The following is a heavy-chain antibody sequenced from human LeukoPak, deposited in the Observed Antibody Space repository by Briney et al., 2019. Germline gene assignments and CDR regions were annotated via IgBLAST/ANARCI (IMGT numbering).Heavy chain of an antibody. CDR1: GFTFRTYG. J-gene: IGHJ4*02. V-gene: IGHV3-23*01. Sequence: GGTLRLSCAASGFTFRTYGMNWVRQAPGKGLEWISGISPSGGGTYYADFVKGRFTISRDNAKNTLYLQMNSLRAEDTAVYYCAREGSYYYYDTSGYYCGLFDYWGQGTLVTVSS. D-gene: IGHD3-22*01. CDR2: ISPSGGGT. CDR3: AREGSYYYYDTSGYYCGLFDY.